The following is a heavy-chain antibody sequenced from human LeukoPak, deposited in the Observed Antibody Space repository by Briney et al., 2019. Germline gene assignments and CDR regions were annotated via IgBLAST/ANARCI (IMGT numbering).Heavy chain of an antibody. V-gene: IGHV3-30*18. CDR2: ISYDGSNK. D-gene: IGHD5-18*01. J-gene: IGHJ5*02. CDR1: GFTSSSYG. Sequence: GGSLRLSCAASGFTSSSYGMHWVRQAPGKGLEWVAVISYDGSNKYYADSVKGRFTISRDNSKNTLYLQMNSLRAEDTAVYYCAKDLYSYGNNWFDPWGQGTLVTVSS. CDR3: AKDLYSYGNNWFDP.